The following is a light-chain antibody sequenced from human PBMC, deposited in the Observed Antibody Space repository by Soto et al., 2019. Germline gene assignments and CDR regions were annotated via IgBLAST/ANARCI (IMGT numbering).Light chain of an antibody. CDR1: QDISRY. CDR2: LAT. CDR3: QQLDRYPIT. V-gene: IGKV1-9*01. J-gene: IGKJ3*01. Sequence: DIQLTQSPSLLSASIGDRVTITGRASQDISRYLAWYQQKPGTAPRLLISLATTLQGGVPSRFSGSGSGTEFTLTISSLQPEDIATYYCQQLDRYPITFGPGTAVNIK.